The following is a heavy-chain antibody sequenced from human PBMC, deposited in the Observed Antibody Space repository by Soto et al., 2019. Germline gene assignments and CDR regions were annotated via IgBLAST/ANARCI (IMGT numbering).Heavy chain of an antibody. V-gene: IGHV1-69*02. CDR2: IIPILGIA. D-gene: IGHD6-13*01. CDR3: ASRGYSSSWYGFDY. J-gene: IGHJ4*02. Sequence: QVQLVQSGAEVKKPGSSVKVSCKASGGTFSSYTISWVRQAPGQGLEWMGRIIPILGIANYAQKFQGRVTITADKSTSTAYMELSSLRSEDTAVYYCASRGYSSSWYGFDYWGQGTLVTVSS. CDR1: GGTFSSYT.